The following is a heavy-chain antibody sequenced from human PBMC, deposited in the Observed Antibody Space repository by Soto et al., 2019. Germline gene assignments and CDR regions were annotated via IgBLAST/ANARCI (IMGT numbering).Heavy chain of an antibody. D-gene: IGHD4-17*01. Sequence: QVQLVQSGAEVKKPGSSVKVSCKASGGTFSSYAISWVRQAPGQGLEGMGGFIPIFGTANYAQKFQGRVTITADESTSTAYMELSSLRSEDTAVYYCARDQRHSTVTMGELDYWGQGTLVTVSS. CDR2: FIPIFGTA. J-gene: IGHJ4*02. V-gene: IGHV1-69*12. CDR1: GGTFSSYA. CDR3: ARDQRHSTVTMGELDY.